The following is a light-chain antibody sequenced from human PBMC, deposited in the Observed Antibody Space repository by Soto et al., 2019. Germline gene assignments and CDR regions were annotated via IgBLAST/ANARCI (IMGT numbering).Light chain of an antibody. Sequence: QSALTQPASVSGSPGQSITISCTGTSSDVGGYTYVSWYQQHPGKAPKLMIYEVSNRPSGVSNRFSGYKSGNTASLTISGLQAEDEADYYCSSYTSSSIEYVFGTGTQLTVL. CDR3: SSYTSSSIEYV. J-gene: IGLJ1*01. CDR2: EVS. CDR1: SSDVGGYTY. V-gene: IGLV2-14*01.